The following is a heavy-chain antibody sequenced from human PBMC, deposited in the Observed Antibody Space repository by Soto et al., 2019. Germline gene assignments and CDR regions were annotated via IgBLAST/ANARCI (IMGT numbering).Heavy chain of an antibody. Sequence: PSETLSLTCAVSGDSISTYYWSWIRQPPGKGLEWIGYIYYSGSTNYNPSLESRVTISVDTSQTQFSLKLSSVTAADTAVYYCARSIDGYTFDYRGQGTLVTVSS. CDR2: IYYSGST. CDR3: ARSIDGYTFDY. D-gene: IGHD5-12*01. CDR1: GDSISTYY. V-gene: IGHV4-59*01. J-gene: IGHJ4*02.